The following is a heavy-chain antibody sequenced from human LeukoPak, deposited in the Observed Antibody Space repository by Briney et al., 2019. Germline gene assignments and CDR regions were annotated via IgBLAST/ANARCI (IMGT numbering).Heavy chain of an antibody. V-gene: IGHV1-18*01. D-gene: IGHD6-19*01. CDR3: ARDGSGGGGYFDY. J-gene: IGHJ4*02. CDR1: GYTFTSYG. CDR2: IGTHNGNT. Sequence: AAVKVSCKASGYTFTSYGVSWVRQAPGQGLEWMGWIGTHNGNTNYAQKFQGRVIMTTDTSTSTAYMELMSLRSDDTAVFYCARDGSGGGGYFDYWGQGTLVIVSS.